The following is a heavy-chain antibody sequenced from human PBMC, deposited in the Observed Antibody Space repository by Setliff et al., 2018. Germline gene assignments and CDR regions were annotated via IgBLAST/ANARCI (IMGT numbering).Heavy chain of an antibody. CDR1: GFTFNDAW. Sequence: GGSLRLSCTASGFTFNDAWMNWVRQVPGKGLEWIGRIKSTTDGGTTDYAAPVKGRFTISRDDSKDTMYLQMSSLKTEDTAVYYCSDYGPLGVYWGQGTLVTVSS. CDR3: SDYGPLGVY. V-gene: IGHV3-15*01. J-gene: IGHJ4*02. D-gene: IGHD4-17*01. CDR2: IKSTTDGGTT.